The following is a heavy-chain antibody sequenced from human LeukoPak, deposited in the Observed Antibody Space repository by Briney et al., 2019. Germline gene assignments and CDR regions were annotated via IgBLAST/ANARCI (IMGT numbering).Heavy chain of an antibody. V-gene: IGHV4-4*07. D-gene: IGHD1-26*01. CDR2: IYTSGTT. J-gene: IGHJ4*02. CDR3: ARESGTERYFDY. CDR1: GGSLSSYF. Sequence: KPSETLSLTCTVSGGSLSSYFWSWIRQPAGKGLEWIGRIYTSGTTNYNPSLKSRVSMSVDTSKNQFSLKLSSVTAADTAVYYCARESGTERYFDYWGQGTLVTVSS.